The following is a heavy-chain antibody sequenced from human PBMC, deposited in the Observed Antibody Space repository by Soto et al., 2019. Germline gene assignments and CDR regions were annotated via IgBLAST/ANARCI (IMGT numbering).Heavy chain of an antibody. CDR1: GVSISSSAHY. V-gene: IGHV4-31*03. CDR3: ARDDVGGHFDY. CDR2: FYYSGDT. Sequence: QVQLQESGPGLVKPSQTLSLTCSVSGVSISSSAHYWSWLRQHPGKGLEWIGYFYYSGDTYYNPYLNSRVIISVDTSKNQRSLELSSVTAADTSVYYCARDDVGGHFDYWGQGALVTVSS. D-gene: IGHD3-10*01. J-gene: IGHJ4*02.